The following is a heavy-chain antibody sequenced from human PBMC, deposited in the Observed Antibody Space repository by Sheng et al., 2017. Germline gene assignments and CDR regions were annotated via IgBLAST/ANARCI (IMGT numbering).Heavy chain of an antibody. CDR3: TTDEGYSGYEIDAFDI. D-gene: IGHD5-12*01. CDR2: IKDKTDGGTT. CDR1: GFTFSNAW. Sequence: EVQLVESGGGLVKPGGSLRLSCAASGFTFSNAWMSWVRQAPGKGLEWVGRIKDKTDGGTTDYAAPVKGRFTISRDDSKNTLYLQMNSLKTEDTAVYYCTTDEGYSGYEIDAFDIWGQGTMVTVSS. J-gene: IGHJ3*02. V-gene: IGHV3-15*01.